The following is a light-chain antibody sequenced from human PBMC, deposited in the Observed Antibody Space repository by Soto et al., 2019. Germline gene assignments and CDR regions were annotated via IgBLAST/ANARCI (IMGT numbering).Light chain of an antibody. CDR3: SSYAGSNLYV. V-gene: IGLV2-8*01. Sequence: QSALTQPTSASGSPGQSVTISCTGTSSDIGGYNYVSWYQQHPGKAPKFMIYEVSKRPSGVPDRFSGSKSGNTASLTVSGLQAEDEADYYCSSYAGSNLYVFGTGTKLTVL. CDR2: EVS. CDR1: SSDIGGYNY. J-gene: IGLJ1*01.